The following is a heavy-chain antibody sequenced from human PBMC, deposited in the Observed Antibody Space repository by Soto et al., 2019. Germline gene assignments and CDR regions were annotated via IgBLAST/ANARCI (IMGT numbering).Heavy chain of an antibody. CDR2: IYHSGST. J-gene: IGHJ5*02. CDR1: GYSISSGYY. CDR3: AREEYRQLDH. D-gene: IGHD3-16*02. Sequence: SETLSLTCAVSGYSISSGYYWGWIRQPPGKGLEWIGSIYHSGSTYYNPSLKSRVTISVDTSKNQFSLKLSSVTAADTAVYYCAREEYRQLDHWGQGTLVTVSS. V-gene: IGHV4-38-2*02.